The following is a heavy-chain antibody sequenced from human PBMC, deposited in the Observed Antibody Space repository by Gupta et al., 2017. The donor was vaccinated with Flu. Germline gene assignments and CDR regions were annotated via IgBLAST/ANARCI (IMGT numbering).Heavy chain of an antibody. J-gene: IGHJ4*02. V-gene: IGHV3-7*01. CDR3: ARDXYYASTGFRNAY. CDR1: GFTFSSYW. Sequence: EVQLVESGGGLVQPGGSLRLSCVASGFTFSSYWMTWVRQAPGKGLEWVANIKQDGSGEYSVDSVKGRFTISRDKAKNSLYLKMNSLRAEETVVXYCARDXYYASTGFRNAYWGQGTLVTVSS. D-gene: IGHD3-22*01. CDR2: IKQDGSGE.